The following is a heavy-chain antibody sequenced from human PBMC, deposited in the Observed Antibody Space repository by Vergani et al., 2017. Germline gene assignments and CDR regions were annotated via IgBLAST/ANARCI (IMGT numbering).Heavy chain of an antibody. CDR3: ATAGAAYCRGASCYDFFEY. Sequence: QVQLVESGGGVVQPGTSLRLSCAASGFTFTNYGMHWVRQAPGKGLEWVAFTRYDGIVEYYGDSVRGRFTISRDNSKKTLYLQMNRLRPEDTAVYYCATAGAAYCRGASCYDFFEYWGQGTLVTVAS. J-gene: IGHJ4*02. D-gene: IGHD2-15*01. V-gene: IGHV3-30*02. CDR1: GFTFTNYG. CDR2: TRYDGIVE.